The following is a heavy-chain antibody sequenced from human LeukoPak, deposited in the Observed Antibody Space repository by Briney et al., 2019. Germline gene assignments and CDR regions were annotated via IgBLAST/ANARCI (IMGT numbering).Heavy chain of an antibody. J-gene: IGHJ4*02. CDR2: VYHSGRT. Sequence: PSETLSLTCAVSGGSISSRNWWSWVRQPPGQGLEWIGEVYHSGRTNYNPSLESRVTISLDKSKNQFSLNLSFVTAADTAVYYCARSRTASGTKDFDYWGQGMLVTVSP. D-gene: IGHD1-1*01. CDR3: ARSRTASGTKDFDY. CDR1: GGSISSRNW. V-gene: IGHV4-4*02.